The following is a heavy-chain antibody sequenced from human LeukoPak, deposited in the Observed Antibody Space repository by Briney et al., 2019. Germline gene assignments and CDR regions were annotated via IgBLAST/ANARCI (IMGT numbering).Heavy chain of an antibody. Sequence: GSLKLSCAASGFTFSSYEMNWVRQAPGKGLEWVSSIFPSCGEIHYADSVRGRFTISRDNSKSTLSLQMNSLRAEDTAIYYCATYRQVLLPFESWGQGTLVTVSS. CDR1: GFTFSSYE. J-gene: IGHJ4*02. CDR2: IFPSCGEI. D-gene: IGHD2-8*02. CDR3: ATYRQVLLPFES. V-gene: IGHV3-23*01.